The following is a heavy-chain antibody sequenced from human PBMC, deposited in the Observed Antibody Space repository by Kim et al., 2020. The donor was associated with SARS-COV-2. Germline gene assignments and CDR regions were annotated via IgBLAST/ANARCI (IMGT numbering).Heavy chain of an antibody. V-gene: IGHV1-2*02. CDR1: GYTFTGYY. CDR3: ARVGEGLLWFGECLFQLGGMDV. Sequence: ASVKVSCKASGYTFTGYYMHWVRQAPGQGLEWMGWINPNSGGTNYAQKFQGRVTMTRDTSISTAYMELSRLRSDDTAVYYCARVGEGLLWFGECLFQLGGMDVWGQGTTVTVSS. CDR2: INPNSGGT. J-gene: IGHJ6*02. D-gene: IGHD3-10*01.